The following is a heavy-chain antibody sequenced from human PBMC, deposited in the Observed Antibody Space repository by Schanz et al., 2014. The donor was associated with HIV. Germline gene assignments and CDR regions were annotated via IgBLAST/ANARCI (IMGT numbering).Heavy chain of an antibody. D-gene: IGHD5-18*01. V-gene: IGHV3-21*01. Sequence: EVQLVESGEGLVKPGGSLRLSCTGSGFPFSSYAINWVRQAPGKGLEWLSSISSSGGYIYYADSVKGRFTISRDNAKNSLYLQMNSLRFADTAVYYCVRGDTVFEYWGQGTLVTVS. CDR3: VRGDTVFEY. CDR2: ISSSGGYI. J-gene: IGHJ4*02. CDR1: GFPFSSYA.